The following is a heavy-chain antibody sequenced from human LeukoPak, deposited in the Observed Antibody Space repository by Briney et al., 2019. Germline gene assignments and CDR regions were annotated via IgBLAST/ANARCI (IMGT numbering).Heavy chain of an antibody. D-gene: IGHD2-15*01. J-gene: IGHJ3*02. CDR2: INHSGST. Sequence: PSETLSLTCAVYGGSFSGYYWSWIRQPPGKGLEWMGEINHSGSTKYIPTLKSRVTISVDTSKNQFSLKLSSVTAADTAVYYCARRRKDIVVVVAASPHDAFDIWGEGTMVTVSS. V-gene: IGHV4-34*01. CDR3: ARRRKDIVVVVAASPHDAFDI. CDR1: GGSFSGYY.